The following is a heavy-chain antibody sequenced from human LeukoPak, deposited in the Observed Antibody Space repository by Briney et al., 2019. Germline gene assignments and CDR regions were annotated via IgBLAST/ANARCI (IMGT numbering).Heavy chain of an antibody. D-gene: IGHD4-17*01. CDR1: GLTVNDNY. CDR3: ARANPVYGDFDY. J-gene: IGHJ4*02. Sequence: GGSLRLSCTLSGLTVNDNYMSWVRQAPGKGLEWVSLIFPDGQTYYADFVQGRFSISRDMSRNTLFLDMSSLRAEDTAVFFCARANPVYGDFDYWGQGTLVTVSS. V-gene: IGHV3-53*01. CDR2: IFPDGQT.